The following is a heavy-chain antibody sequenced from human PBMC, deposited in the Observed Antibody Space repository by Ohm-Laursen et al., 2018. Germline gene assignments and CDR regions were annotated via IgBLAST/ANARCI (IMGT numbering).Heavy chain of an antibody. D-gene: IGHD2/OR15-2a*01. J-gene: IGHJ4*02. CDR3: ARESNGFYLIFEN. V-gene: IGHV3-66*01. Sequence: SLRLSCAASGFTFSSYWMHWVRQAPGKGLEWVSVIYSDGSTYYTDSVKGRFTISRDNSKNTLYLQMNSLRAEDTAVYFCARESNGFYLIFENWGQGALVTVSS. CDR2: IYSDGST. CDR1: GFTFSSYW.